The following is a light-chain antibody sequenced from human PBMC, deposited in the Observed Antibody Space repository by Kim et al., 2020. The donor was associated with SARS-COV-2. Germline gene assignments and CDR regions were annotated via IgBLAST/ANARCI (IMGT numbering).Light chain of an antibody. V-gene: IGKV3-20*01. CDR3: QQYGSSPWT. J-gene: IGKJ1*01. CDR2: GAS. Sequence: SPGESATPACRASQRVSSSYLAWYQQKPGQAPRLLIYGASSRATGIPDRFSGSGSGTDFTLTISRLEPEDFAVYYCQQYGSSPWTFGQGTKVDIK. CDR1: QRVSSSY.